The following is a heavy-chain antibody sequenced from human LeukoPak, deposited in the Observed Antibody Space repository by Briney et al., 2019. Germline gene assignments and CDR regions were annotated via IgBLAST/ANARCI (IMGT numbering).Heavy chain of an antibody. CDR3: ATLVSTRYYFDY. J-gene: IGHJ4*02. V-gene: IGHV4-38-2*02. Sequence: SETLSLTCTVSDYSISSGYGYYWGWLRPPPGKGLEWIGNIYHSGITYYNHFNSSLKSRVTISIDTSKNQFSLRLTSVTAADTAVYFCATLVSTRYYFDYWGQGTLVTVSS. D-gene: IGHD5/OR15-5a*01. CDR1: DYSISSGYGYY. CDR2: IYHSGIT.